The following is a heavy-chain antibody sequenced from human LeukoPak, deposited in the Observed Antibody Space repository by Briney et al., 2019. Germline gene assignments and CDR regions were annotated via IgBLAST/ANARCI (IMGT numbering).Heavy chain of an antibody. CDR1: GGSISSSTYY. CDR3: AKSGGYGLIDY. J-gene: IGHJ4*02. Sequence: SETLSLTCTVSGGSISSSTYYWGWIRQPPGKGLEWIGSIYYSGSTYYNPSLKSRVTISVDTSKNQFSLKLSSVTAADTAIYYCAKSGGYGLIDYWGQGTLVTVSS. V-gene: IGHV4-39*01. D-gene: IGHD1-26*01. CDR2: IYYSGST.